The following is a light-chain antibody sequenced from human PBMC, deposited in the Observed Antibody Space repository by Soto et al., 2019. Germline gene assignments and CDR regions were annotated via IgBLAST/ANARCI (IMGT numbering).Light chain of an antibody. J-gene: IGLJ1*01. CDR1: SSNIGSNT. CDR2: SNN. V-gene: IGLV1-44*01. CDR3: AAWDDSLNGRV. Sequence: QSVLTQPPSASGTPGQRVTISCSGSSSNIGSNTVNWYQQLPGTAPQLLIYSNNQRPSGVPDRFSGSKSGSSASLAISGLQSADEADYYCAAWDDSLNGRVFGTGTKLTVL.